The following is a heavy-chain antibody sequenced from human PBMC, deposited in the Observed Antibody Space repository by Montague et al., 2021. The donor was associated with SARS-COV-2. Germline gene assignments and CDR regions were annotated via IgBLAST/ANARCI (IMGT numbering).Heavy chain of an antibody. Sequence: SETLSLTCTVSGDSISSFYWNWIRQPAGKGLEWIGRIYASGGTNYNPSLKSRVTMSVDTSKNQFSLKLNSVTAADTAAYYCGRGVVAATPVLDSWGRGTLVTVSS. D-gene: IGHD2-15*01. CDR1: GDSISSFY. CDR3: GRGVVAATPVLDS. CDR2: IYASGGT. J-gene: IGHJ5*01. V-gene: IGHV4-4*07.